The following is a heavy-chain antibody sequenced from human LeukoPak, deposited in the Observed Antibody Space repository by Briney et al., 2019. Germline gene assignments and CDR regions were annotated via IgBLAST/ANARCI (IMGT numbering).Heavy chain of an antibody. CDR2: IKSKNDGGTT. V-gene: IGHV3-15*01. D-gene: IGHD3-10*01. CDR3: TTEILLYFQH. J-gene: IGHJ1*01. Sequence: GGSLTLSCAASGFTFSNAWMSWVRQAPGKGLEWVGRIKSKNDGGTTDYAATVKGRFTISRDDSKNTLYLQMNSLKTEDTAVYYCTTEILLYFQHWGQGTLVTVSS. CDR1: GFTFSNAW.